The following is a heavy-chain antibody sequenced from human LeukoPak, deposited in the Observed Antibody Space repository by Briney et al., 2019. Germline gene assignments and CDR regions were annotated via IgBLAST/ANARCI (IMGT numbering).Heavy chain of an antibody. CDR3: AGLWFGESPYFQH. CDR2: IYYSGNT. CDR1: GGSINSSSYH. V-gene: IGHV4-39*01. D-gene: IGHD3-10*01. Sequence: SETLSLTCTVSGGSINSSSYHWGWIRQPPGKGLEWIGSIYYSGNTYYNPSLKSRVTISVDTSKKQFSLKLNSVTAADTAVYYCAGLWFGESPYFQHWGQGTLVIVSS. J-gene: IGHJ1*01.